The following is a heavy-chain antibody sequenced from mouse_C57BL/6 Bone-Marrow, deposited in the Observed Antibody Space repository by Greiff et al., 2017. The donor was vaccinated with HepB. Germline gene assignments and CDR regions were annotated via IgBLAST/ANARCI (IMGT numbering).Heavy chain of an antibody. CDR1: GFTFSDYG. V-gene: IGHV5-15*01. J-gene: IGHJ4*01. CDR3: ARRNCGSSPYCAMDY. D-gene: IGHD1-1*01. Sequence: EVKLVESGGGLVQPGGSLKLSCAASGFTFSDYGMAWVRQAPRKGPEWVALISPLAYSIYYADTVTGRFTITRENAKNTLYLEMRGLRPENTAMYDCARRNCGSSPYCAMDYWGQGTSVTVSS. CDR2: ISPLAYSI.